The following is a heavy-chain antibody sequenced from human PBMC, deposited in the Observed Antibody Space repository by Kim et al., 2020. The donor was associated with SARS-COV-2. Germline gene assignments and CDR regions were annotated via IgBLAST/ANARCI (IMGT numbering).Heavy chain of an antibody. CDR2: ISSSSSYI. CDR3: ARDKQTPFWSGPYYYYYMDV. Sequence: GGSLRLSCAASGFTFSSYSMNWVRQAPGKGLEWVSSISSSSSYIYYADSVKGRFTISRDNAKNSLYLQMNSLRAEDTAVYYCARDKQTPFWSGPYYYYYMDVWGKGTTVTVSS. CDR1: GFTFSSYS. V-gene: IGHV3-21*01. D-gene: IGHD3-3*01. J-gene: IGHJ6*03.